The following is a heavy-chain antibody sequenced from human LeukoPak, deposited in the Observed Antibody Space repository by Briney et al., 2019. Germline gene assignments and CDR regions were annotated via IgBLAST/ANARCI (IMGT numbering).Heavy chain of an antibody. Sequence: GGSLRLSCAASGFTFSSYEMNWVRQAPGKGLEWVSYISSSGSTIYYADSVKGRFTISRDNAKNSLYLQMNSLRAEDTAVYYCARESGYSSGWYGNWFDPWGQGTLVTVSS. CDR1: GFTFSSYE. V-gene: IGHV3-48*03. D-gene: IGHD6-19*01. CDR2: ISSSGSTI. J-gene: IGHJ5*02. CDR3: ARESGYSSGWYGNWFDP.